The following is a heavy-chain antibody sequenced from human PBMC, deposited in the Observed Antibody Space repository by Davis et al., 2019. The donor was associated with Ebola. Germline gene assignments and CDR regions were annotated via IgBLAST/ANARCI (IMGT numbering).Heavy chain of an antibody. CDR1: GYSISRGYY. J-gene: IGHJ6*04. Sequence: SETLSLTCTVSGYSISRGYYWGWIRQPPGKGLEWIGSIYHSASTYYNPSLKSRVTISVDTSKNQFSLKLSSVTAADTAVYYCARDPSLGMVRGVIMAGMDVWGKGTTVTVSS. CDR2: IYHSAST. V-gene: IGHV4-38-2*02. D-gene: IGHD3-10*01. CDR3: ARDPSLGMVRGVIMAGMDV.